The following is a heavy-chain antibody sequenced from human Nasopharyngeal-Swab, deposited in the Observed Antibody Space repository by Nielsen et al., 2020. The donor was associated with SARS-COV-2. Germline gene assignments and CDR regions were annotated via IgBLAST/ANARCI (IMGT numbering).Heavy chain of an antibody. J-gene: IGHJ6*02. Sequence: ASVKVSCKASGYTFTSYYMHWVRQAPGQGLEWMGIINPSGGGTSYAQKFQGRVTMTRDTSTSTVYMELSSLRSEDTAVYYCAVAGGGILGTYYYYGMDVWGQGTTVTVSS. V-gene: IGHV1-46*01. CDR2: INPSGGGT. CDR3: AVAGGGILGTYYYYGMDV. D-gene: IGHD3-16*01. CDR1: GYTFTSYY.